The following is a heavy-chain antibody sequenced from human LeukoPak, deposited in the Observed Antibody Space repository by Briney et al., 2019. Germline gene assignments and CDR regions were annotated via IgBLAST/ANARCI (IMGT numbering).Heavy chain of an antibody. V-gene: IGHV3-7*01. Sequence: GGSLRLSCAAYGFTYSRYWMSWVRQAPGKGLEWVANIKEDGSEKYYVDSVKGRFTISRDNARNSLYLQMNSLRAEDTAVYYCARGVGGADYWGQGTLVTVSS. D-gene: IGHD2-21*01. CDR2: IKEDGSEK. CDR1: GFTYSRYW. J-gene: IGHJ4*02. CDR3: ARGVGGADY.